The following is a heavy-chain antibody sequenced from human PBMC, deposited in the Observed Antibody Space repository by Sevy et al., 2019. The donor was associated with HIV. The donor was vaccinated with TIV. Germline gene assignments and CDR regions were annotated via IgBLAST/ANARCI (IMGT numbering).Heavy chain of an antibody. CDR1: GGSISSYY. V-gene: IGHV4-4*07. Sequence: SETLSLTCTVSGGSISSYYRSWIRQPAGKGLEWIGRIYTSGSTNYNPSLKSRVTMSVDTSKNQFSLKLSSVTAADTAVYYCARGHPVYCSGGSCYSDWYFDLWGRGTLVTVSS. D-gene: IGHD2-15*01. J-gene: IGHJ2*01. CDR3: ARGHPVYCSGGSCYSDWYFDL. CDR2: IYTSGST.